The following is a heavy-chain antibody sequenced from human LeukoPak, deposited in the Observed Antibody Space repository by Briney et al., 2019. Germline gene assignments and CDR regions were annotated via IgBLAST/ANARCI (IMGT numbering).Heavy chain of an antibody. J-gene: IGHJ6*03. Sequence: GGSLRLSCAASGFTFSSYVMSWVRQAPGKGLEWVSTISGRGGSTYYADSVRGRFTISRDYSKNTLYLQLNSLRAEDTAVYYCAKFDAEYTGSYSYYYYMDVWGKGTTITVSS. CDR2: ISGRGGST. V-gene: IGHV3-23*01. CDR3: AKFDAEYTGSYSYYYYMDV. CDR1: GFTFSSYV. D-gene: IGHD1-26*01.